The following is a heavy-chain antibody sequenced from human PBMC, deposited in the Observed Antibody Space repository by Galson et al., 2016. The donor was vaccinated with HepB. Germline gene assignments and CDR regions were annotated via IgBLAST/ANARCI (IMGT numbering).Heavy chain of an antibody. CDR3: ARGLVVSAGGDAFDI. CDR2: VNDSGST. D-gene: IGHD2-2*01. CDR1: GGSFSNYY. V-gene: IGHV4-34*01. J-gene: IGHJ3*02. Sequence: SETLSLTCAVYGGSFSNYYWNWIRQPPGKGLEWIGEVNDSGSTNCNPSLKSRVTISLDTSKNQFSLKLSSVTAADTAVFYCARGLVVSAGGDAFDIWGHGTMLTVSS.